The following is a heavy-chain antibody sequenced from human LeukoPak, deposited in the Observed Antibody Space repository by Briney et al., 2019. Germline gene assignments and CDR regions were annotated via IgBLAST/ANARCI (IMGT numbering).Heavy chain of an antibody. V-gene: IGHV1-2*02. D-gene: IGHD2-2*01. CDR1: GYTFTGYY. Sequence: ASVKVSCKASGYTFTGYYMHWVRQAPGQGLEWMGWINPNSGGTNYAQKFQGRVTMTRDTSISTAYMELSRLRSDDTAVYYCARDTVVPADIDSMDVWGKGTTVTVSS. CDR2: INPNSGGT. CDR3: ARDTVVPADIDSMDV. J-gene: IGHJ6*03.